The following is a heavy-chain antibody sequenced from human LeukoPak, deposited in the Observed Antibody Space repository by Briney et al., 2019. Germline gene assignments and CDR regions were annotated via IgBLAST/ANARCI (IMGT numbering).Heavy chain of an antibody. D-gene: IGHD2-8*01. V-gene: IGHV4-61*01. Sequence: SETLSLTCTVSGGSVSSGTYYWSWIRQPPGKGLEWIGYVYYSGSTNYNPSLKSRVTVSVDTSKNQCSLKLSSVTTADTAVYYCTRSTNLEAFDIWGQGTMVTVSS. CDR3: TRSTNLEAFDI. J-gene: IGHJ3*02. CDR1: GGSVSSGTYY. CDR2: VYYSGST.